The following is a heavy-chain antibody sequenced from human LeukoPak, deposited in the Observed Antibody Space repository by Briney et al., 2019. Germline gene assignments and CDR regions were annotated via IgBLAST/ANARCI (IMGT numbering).Heavy chain of an antibody. CDR2: ISYDGSNE. V-gene: IGHV3-30-3*01. J-gene: IGHJ6*02. CDR3: AGLSIDYGDYEGYYGMDV. Sequence: GGSLRLSCVASGFIFNDYAMQWVRQAPGKGLEWVALISYDGSNEFYADSVKGRFTISRDNSKNTLYLQMNSLRAEDTAVYYCAGLSIDYGDYEGYYGMDVWGQGTTVTVSS. D-gene: IGHD4-17*01. CDR1: GFIFNDYA.